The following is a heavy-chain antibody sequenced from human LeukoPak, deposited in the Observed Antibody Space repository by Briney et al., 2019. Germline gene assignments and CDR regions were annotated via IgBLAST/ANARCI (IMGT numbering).Heavy chain of an antibody. CDR2: IDPNSGGT. D-gene: IGHD3-3*01. CDR3: ARGGYYDFWSGLPYYYYMDV. Sequence: ASVKVSFKASGYTFTGYYMHWVRQAPGQGLEWMGWIDPNSGGTNYAQKFQGRVTMTRDTSISTAYMELSRLRSDDTAVYYCARGGYYDFWSGLPYYYYMDVWGKGTTVTVSS. V-gene: IGHV1-2*02. CDR1: GYTFTGYY. J-gene: IGHJ6*03.